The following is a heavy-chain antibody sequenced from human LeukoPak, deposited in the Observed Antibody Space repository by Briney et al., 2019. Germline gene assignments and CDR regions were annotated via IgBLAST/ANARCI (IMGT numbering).Heavy chain of an antibody. CDR3: ARDARVQKWFGELLKTTTYYFDY. V-gene: IGHV4-4*02. D-gene: IGHD3-10*01. CDR2: IYHSGST. Sequence: PSGTLSLTCAVSGVSISSNNWWNWVRQPPGKGLEWIGEIYHSGSTNYNPSLKSRVTISVDKSKNQFSLKLSSVTAADTAVYYCARDARVQKWFGELLKTTTYYFDYWGQGTLVTVSS. CDR1: GVSISSNNW. J-gene: IGHJ4*02.